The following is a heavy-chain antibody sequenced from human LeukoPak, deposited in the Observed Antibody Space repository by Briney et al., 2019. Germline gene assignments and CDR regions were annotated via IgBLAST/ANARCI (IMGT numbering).Heavy chain of an antibody. V-gene: IGHV3-48*03. D-gene: IGHD2-21*02. CDR3: VRGRLLRSTKYFDY. CDR1: GFTVNKYE. CDR2: INGGATTT. Sequence: GGSLRLSCAASGFTVNKYEIHWVRQAPGKGLEWISYINGGATTTNYADSVWGRFTISRDDAQNSVHLQMNSLRDEGTAVYYCVRGRLLRSTKYFDYWGQGALVTVSS. J-gene: IGHJ4*02.